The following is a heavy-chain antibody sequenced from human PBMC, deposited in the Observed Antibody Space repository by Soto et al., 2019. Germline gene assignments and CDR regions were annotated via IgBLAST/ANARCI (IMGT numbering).Heavy chain of an antibody. V-gene: IGHV4-4*07. Sequence: QLQLQESGPGRVKASETLSLTCIVSGGSISEKYWNWVRQPPGKGLEWIGLIFANGHTDYNPSLKSRVTMSVDASKNQFSLRLTSMTAADTAVYYCVASLAASGLNWLDPWGRGTLVTVSS. J-gene: IGHJ5*02. CDR3: VASLAASGLNWLDP. D-gene: IGHD6-13*01. CDR2: IFANGHT. CDR1: GGSISEKY.